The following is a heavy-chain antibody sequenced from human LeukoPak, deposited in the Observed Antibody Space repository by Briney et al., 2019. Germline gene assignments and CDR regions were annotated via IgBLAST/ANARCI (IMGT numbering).Heavy chain of an antibody. V-gene: IGHV3-7*01. D-gene: IGHD5-24*01. Sequence: GGSLRLSCGASGFTFSSYWMTWVRQPPGKGLEWVANIKQDESEKYYVDSVKGRFTISRDNANNSLYLQMNSLRAEDTAVYYCARDFSDQLITGERWLQFSGHAFDIWGQGTMVTVSS. CDR1: GFTFSSYW. CDR2: IKQDESEK. J-gene: IGHJ3*02. CDR3: ARDFSDQLITGERWLQFSGHAFDI.